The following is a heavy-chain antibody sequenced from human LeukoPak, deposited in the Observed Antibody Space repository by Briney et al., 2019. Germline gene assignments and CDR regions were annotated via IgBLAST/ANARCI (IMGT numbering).Heavy chain of an antibody. J-gene: IGHJ6*03. Sequence: GGSLRLSCAASGFTFSSYWMSWVRQAPGEGLEWVANIKQDGSEKYYVDSVKGRFTISRDNAKNSLYLQMNSLRAEDTAVYYCARDLYYDFWSGYSRSYYYYYMDVWGKGTTVTVSS. CDR3: ARDLYYDFWSGYSRSYYYYYMDV. CDR2: IKQDGSEK. V-gene: IGHV3-7*01. D-gene: IGHD3-3*01. CDR1: GFTFSSYW.